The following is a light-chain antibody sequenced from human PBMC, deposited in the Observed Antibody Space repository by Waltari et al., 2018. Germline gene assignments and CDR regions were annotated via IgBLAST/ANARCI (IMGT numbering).Light chain of an antibody. CDR2: SAS. CDR3: QQDINWPYT. J-gene: IGKJ2*01. V-gene: IGKV3-15*01. CDR1: QSIGTS. Sequence: EIVLTQSPATLSVSPGERATLSCRASQSIGTSLAWYQQQPGQAPRLLMYSASVRVSGIPARFSGRGSGTEFTLTISSLRSEDFALYFCQQDINWPYTFGQGTKLEIK.